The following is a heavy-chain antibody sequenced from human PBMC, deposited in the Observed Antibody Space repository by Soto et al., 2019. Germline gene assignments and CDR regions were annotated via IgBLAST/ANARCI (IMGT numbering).Heavy chain of an antibody. Sequence: EVQLVESGGGLVQPGGSRRLSCAASGFIFSTSWMTWVRQAPGKGLEWVANIKQDGSEKYYVDSVKGRFTISRDNAENSLYPQPNRLRAEDTALEYWARITGYDSPLFGPWGQGTLVTVSS. CDR2: IKQDGSEK. V-gene: IGHV3-7*01. CDR3: ARITGYDSPLFGP. D-gene: IGHD5-12*01. CDR1: GFIFSTSW. J-gene: IGHJ5*02.